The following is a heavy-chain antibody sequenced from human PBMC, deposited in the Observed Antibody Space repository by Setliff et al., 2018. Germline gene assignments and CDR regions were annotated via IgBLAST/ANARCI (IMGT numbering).Heavy chain of an antibody. D-gene: IGHD3-22*01. CDR1: GGSFSTYF. V-gene: IGHV4-34*01. J-gene: IGHJ4*02. CDR2: ISHSGSA. CDR3: RAWVSMIEVDS. Sequence: SETLSLTCAVYGGSFSTYFWSWIRQPPGKGLEWIGEISHSGSANYNPSLKSRVTMSVDTSKNQFSLKLTSVTAADTAVYYCRAWVSMIEVDSWAQGTLVTVSS.